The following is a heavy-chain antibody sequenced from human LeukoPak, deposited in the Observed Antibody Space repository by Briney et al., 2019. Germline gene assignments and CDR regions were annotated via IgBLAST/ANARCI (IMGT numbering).Heavy chain of an antibody. V-gene: IGHV3-30*04. D-gene: IGHD3-16*01. CDR2: ISYDGSNK. CDR1: GFTFSSYA. J-gene: IGHJ4*02. Sequence: PGGSLRLSCAASGFTFSSYAMHWVRQAPGKGLEWVSVISYDGSNKYYADSVKGRFTISRDNSKNTLYLQMNMLRAEDTAVYYCASYQRSYDYVMYYFDYWGQGILVTVSS. CDR3: ASYQRSYDYVMYYFDY.